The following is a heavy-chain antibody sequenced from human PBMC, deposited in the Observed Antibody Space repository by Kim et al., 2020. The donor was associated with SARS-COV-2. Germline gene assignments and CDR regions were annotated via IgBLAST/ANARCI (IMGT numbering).Heavy chain of an antibody. CDR2: LSPSGST. Sequence: SETLSLTCSVSGGSIKSYYWSWIRQSPGKRLEWIGYLSPSGSTQYNPSLKSRVTMSVDTSVNRFSLRLTSLTAADTAVYFCARHSARVYFDLWGRGTLVTVSS. V-gene: IGHV4-59*08. J-gene: IGHJ2*01. CDR1: GGSIKSYY. CDR3: ARHSARVYFDL.